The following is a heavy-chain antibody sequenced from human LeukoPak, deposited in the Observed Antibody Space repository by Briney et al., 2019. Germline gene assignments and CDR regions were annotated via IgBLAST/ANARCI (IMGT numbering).Heavy chain of an antibody. CDR1: GFTFSSYG. CDR2: ISSSSSYI. J-gene: IGHJ4*02. CDR3: ASVSLDYGDMD. Sequence: GGSLRLSCAASGFTFSSYGMHWVRQAPGKGLEWVSSISSSSSYIYYADSVKGRFTISRDNAKNSLYLQMNSLRAEDTAVYYCASVSLDYGDMDWGQGTLVTVSS. V-gene: IGHV3-21*01. D-gene: IGHD4-17*01.